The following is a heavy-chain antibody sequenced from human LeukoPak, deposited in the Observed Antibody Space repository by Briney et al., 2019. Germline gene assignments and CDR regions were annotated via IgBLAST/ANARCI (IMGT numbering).Heavy chain of an antibody. Sequence: SETLSLTCAVYGGSFSGYYWSWIRQPPGKGLEWIGEINHSGSTNYNPSLKSRVTISVDTSKNQFSLKLSSVTAADTAVYYCARAGIYYDILTGYYSKWPFDIWGQGTMVTVSS. CDR2: INHSGST. V-gene: IGHV4-34*01. J-gene: IGHJ3*02. CDR1: GGSFSGYY. D-gene: IGHD3-9*01. CDR3: ARAGIYYDILTGYYSKWPFDI.